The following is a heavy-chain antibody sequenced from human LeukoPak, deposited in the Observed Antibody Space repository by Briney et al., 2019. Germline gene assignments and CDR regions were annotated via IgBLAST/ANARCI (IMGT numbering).Heavy chain of an antibody. CDR1: GYNFTNYW. Sequence: KYGESLKISCKGSGYNFTNYWIGWVRQMPGKGLEWMGIIYPGDSDTRYSPSFQGQVTISADKSISTAYLQRNSLKASDTAIYYCARIYGGPFDYWGQGTVVSVSS. CDR2: IYPGDSDT. CDR3: ARIYGGPFDY. V-gene: IGHV5-51*01. J-gene: IGHJ4*02. D-gene: IGHD4-23*01.